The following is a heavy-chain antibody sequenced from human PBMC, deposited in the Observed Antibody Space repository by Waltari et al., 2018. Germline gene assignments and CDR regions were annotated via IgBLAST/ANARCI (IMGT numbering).Heavy chain of an antibody. Sequence: EVQLVESGGGIVKPGGSLRLSCAASGFTISSFGMSWVRQAPGKGLEWVSSTTNSNTYIYYADSVKGRFTVSIDNAKNSLYLQMNSLRADDTAVYFCARALTTPNDYWGQGTLVTVSS. CDR3: ARALTTPNDY. V-gene: IGHV3-21*03. CDR2: TTNSNTYI. J-gene: IGHJ4*02. CDR1: GFTISSFG. D-gene: IGHD4-17*01.